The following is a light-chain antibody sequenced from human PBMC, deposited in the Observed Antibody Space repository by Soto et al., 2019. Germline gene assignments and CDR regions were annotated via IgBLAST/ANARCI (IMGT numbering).Light chain of an antibody. Sequence: QAVLTQPASGSGAPGQAITISCTGTTSDVGGYNYVSWYQQHPGKAPKLMIYEGTKRPSGVSNRFSGSKSGKTASLTISGLQAEDEADYYCSSYTSSSTYIFGTGTKVTVL. V-gene: IGLV2-14*01. J-gene: IGLJ1*01. CDR1: TSDVGGYNY. CDR2: EGT. CDR3: SSYTSSSTYI.